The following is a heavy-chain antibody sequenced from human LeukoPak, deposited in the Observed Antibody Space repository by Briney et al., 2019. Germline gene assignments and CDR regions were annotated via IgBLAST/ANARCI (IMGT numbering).Heavy chain of an antibody. J-gene: IGHJ4*02. CDR3: AKESAAAASFDY. V-gene: IGHV3-9*01. Sequence: GGSLRLSCAASGFTFDDYAMHWVRQAPGKGLEWVSGISWNSGSIGYADSVKGRFTISRDNAKNSLYLQMNSLRAEDTALYYCAKESAAAASFDYWGQGTLVTVSS. CDR1: GFTFDDYA. CDR2: ISWNSGSI. D-gene: IGHD6-13*01.